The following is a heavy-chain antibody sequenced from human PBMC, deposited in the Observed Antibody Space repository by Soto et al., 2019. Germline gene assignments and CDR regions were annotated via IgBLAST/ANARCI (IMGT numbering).Heavy chain of an antibody. J-gene: IGHJ6*02. V-gene: IGHV1-46*01. CDR2: INPSGGST. CDR1: GYTFTSYY. Sequence: ASVKVSCKASGYTFTSYYMHWVRQAPGQGLEWMGIINPSGGSTSYAQKFQGRVTMTRDTSTSTVYMELSSLRSEDTAVYYCARDVTSSSSGSYGMDVWGQGTTVTVSS. D-gene: IGHD6-6*01. CDR3: ARDVTSSSSGSYGMDV.